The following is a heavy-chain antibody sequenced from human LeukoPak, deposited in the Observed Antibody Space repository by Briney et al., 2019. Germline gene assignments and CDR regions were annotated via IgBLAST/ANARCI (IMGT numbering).Heavy chain of an antibody. CDR1: GGSISSYY. D-gene: IGHD2-2*01. Sequence: SETLSLTCTVSGGSISSYYWSWIRQPAGKGLEWIGHIYTSESTSYNPSLKSRVTMSVDTSKNQFSLRLSSVTAADTAVYYCAGGYCSRANCPKVYFHWGQGTLVTASS. CDR2: IYTSEST. V-gene: IGHV4-4*07. CDR3: AGGYCSRANCPKVYFH. J-gene: IGHJ4*02.